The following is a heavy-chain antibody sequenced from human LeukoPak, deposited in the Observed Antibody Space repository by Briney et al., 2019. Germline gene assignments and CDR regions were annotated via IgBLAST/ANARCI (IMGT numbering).Heavy chain of an antibody. CDR1: GGTFSSYA. V-gene: IGHV1-69*13. CDR2: IIPIFGTA. CDR3: AKESLTGPLFDY. J-gene: IGHJ4*02. Sequence: SVKVSCKASGGTFSSYAISWVRQAPGQGLEWMGGIIPIFGTANYAQKFQGRVMITADESTSTAYMELSSLRSEDTAVYYCAKESLTGPLFDYWGQGTLVTVSS. D-gene: IGHD3-9*01.